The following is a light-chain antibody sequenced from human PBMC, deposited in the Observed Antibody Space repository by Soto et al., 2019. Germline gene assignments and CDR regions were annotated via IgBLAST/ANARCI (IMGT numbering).Light chain of an antibody. J-gene: IGLJ1*01. CDR2: NNN. CDR3: AAWDDSLNGLV. Sequence: QSVLTQPPSASGTPGQRVTISCSGSSSNIGSNTVNWYQQLPGTAPKLLIYNNNQRPSGVPDRFSGYKSGSSASLAISGLQYDDEDDYYCAAWDDSLNGLVFGTGTKVTVL. CDR1: SSNIGSNT. V-gene: IGLV1-44*01.